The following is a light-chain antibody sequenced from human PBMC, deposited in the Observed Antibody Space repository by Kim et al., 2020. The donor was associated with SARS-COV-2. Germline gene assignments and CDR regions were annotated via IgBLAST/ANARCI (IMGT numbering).Light chain of an antibody. CDR3: QQYDKLPFS. Sequence: IQMTQSPSSLSASVGDRVTITSQASQDISNYLNWYQQKPGKAPKLLIYDASNLETGVPSRFSGSGSRTDFTFAISRLQPEDIATYYCQQYDKLPFSFGPGTKVDIK. V-gene: IGKV1-33*01. CDR1: QDISNY. CDR2: DAS. J-gene: IGKJ3*01.